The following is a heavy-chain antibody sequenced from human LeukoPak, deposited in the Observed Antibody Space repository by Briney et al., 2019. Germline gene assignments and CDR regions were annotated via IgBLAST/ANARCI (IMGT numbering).Heavy chain of an antibody. CDR2: IHYSGST. D-gene: IGHD6-19*01. Sequence: SETLSLTCTVSGGTISSYYWNWIRQPPGKGLEWIGYIHYSGSTKYNPSLKSRVTISVDTSKNQFSLKVSSGTAAVTAVYYCARWYSSGWAFDYWGQGTLVTVSS. CDR3: ARWYSSGWAFDY. V-gene: IGHV4-59*08. J-gene: IGHJ4*02. CDR1: GGTISSYY.